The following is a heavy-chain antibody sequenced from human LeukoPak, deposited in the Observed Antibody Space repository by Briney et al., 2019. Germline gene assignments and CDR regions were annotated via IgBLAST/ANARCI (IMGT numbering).Heavy chain of an antibody. CDR3: ARGASGVYTVSTSWFDP. CDR2: INPNSGGT. V-gene: IGHV1-2*02. CDR1: GYTFTGYY. Sequence: GASVKVSCKASGYTFTGYYMHWVRHAPGQGLEWMGWINPNSGGTNYAQKFQGRVTMTRDTSISTAYMELSRLRSDDTAVYYCARGASGVYTVSTSWFDPWGQGTLVTVSS. D-gene: IGHD4-17*01. J-gene: IGHJ5*02.